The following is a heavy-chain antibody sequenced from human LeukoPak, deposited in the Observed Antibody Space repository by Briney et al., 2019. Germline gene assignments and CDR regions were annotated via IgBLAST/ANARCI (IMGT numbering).Heavy chain of an antibody. Sequence: PGGSLRLSCAASGFTFSSYWMHWVRHAPGKGLVWVSRINSDGSSTSYADSVKGRFTISRDNAKNTLYLQMNSLRGEDTAVYYCARDINDYDSSGYHFDYWGQGTLVTVSS. J-gene: IGHJ4*02. V-gene: IGHV3-74*01. CDR2: INSDGSST. CDR1: GFTFSSYW. D-gene: IGHD3-22*01. CDR3: ARDINDYDSSGYHFDY.